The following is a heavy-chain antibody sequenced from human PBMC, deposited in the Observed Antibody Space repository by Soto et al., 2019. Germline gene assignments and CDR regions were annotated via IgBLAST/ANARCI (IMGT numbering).Heavy chain of an antibody. V-gene: IGHV3-23*01. CDR1: GFTFSNAW. J-gene: IGHJ4*02. CDR2: ISSSGGGT. CDR3: AKYRIHGYNVHLDY. D-gene: IGHD5-12*01. Sequence: GGSLRLSCAASGFTFSNAWMSWVRQAPGKGLEWVSSISSSGGGTFYADSVKGRFTISRDSSKNTLYLQMNSLRVDDTAFYYCAKYRIHGYNVHLDYWGQGTLVTVSS.